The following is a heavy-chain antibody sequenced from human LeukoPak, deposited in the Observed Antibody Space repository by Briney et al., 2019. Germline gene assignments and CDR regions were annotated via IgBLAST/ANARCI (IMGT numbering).Heavy chain of an antibody. CDR2: IYHSGST. V-gene: IGHV4-30-2*01. CDR3: ARGYCSGGTCYSSPGMDV. Sequence: SQTLSLTCAVSGGSISSGGYCWSWIRQPPGKGLEWIGYIYHSGSTYYNPSLKNRVTISVDRSKNQFSLKLTSVTAADTAVYYCARGYCSGGTCYSSPGMDVWGQGTTVTVSS. J-gene: IGHJ6*02. D-gene: IGHD2-15*01. CDR1: GGSISSGGYC.